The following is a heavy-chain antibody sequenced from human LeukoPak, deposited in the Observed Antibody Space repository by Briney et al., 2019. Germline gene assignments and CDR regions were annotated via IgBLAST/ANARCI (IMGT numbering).Heavy chain of an antibody. D-gene: IGHD3-22*01. Sequence: ASVKVSCKASGYTFTSYAMHWVRQAPGQGLEWMGWINAGNGNTKYSQKFQGRVTITRDTSASTAYMELSSLRSEDTAVYYCARAPYYDSSGYYFHYYYGMDVWGQGTTVTVSS. CDR2: INAGNGNT. J-gene: IGHJ6*02. CDR3: ARAPYYDSSGYYFHYYYGMDV. CDR1: GYTFTSYA. V-gene: IGHV1-3*01.